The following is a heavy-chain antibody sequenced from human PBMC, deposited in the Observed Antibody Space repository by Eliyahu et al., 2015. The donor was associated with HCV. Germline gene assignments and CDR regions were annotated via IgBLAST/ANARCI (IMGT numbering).Heavy chain of an antibody. J-gene: IGHJ4*02. Sequence: QVQLVQSGAEVKKPGASVKVSCKASGYTFTSYYMNWVRQASGQGLEWMGIINPSGASTSFAQKFQDRVSMTSDTSTDTVYMELSSLRSEDTAVYYCARGGYGDYDFDYWGQGTLVTVSS. CDR1: GYTFTSYY. CDR2: INPSGAST. V-gene: IGHV1-46*03. CDR3: ARGGYGDYDFDY. D-gene: IGHD4-17*01.